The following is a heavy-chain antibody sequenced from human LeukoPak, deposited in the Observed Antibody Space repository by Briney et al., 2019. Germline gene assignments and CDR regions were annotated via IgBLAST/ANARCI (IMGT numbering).Heavy chain of an antibody. V-gene: IGHV1-2*06. CDR2: INPNSGGT. CDR3: ARGGRWLQLPWVFDY. Sequence: ASVKVSCKASGYTFTGYYMHWVRQAPGQGLEWMGRINPNSGGTNYAQKFQGRVTMTRDTSISTAYMELSRLGSDDTAVYYCARGGRWLQLPWVFDYWGQGTLVTVSS. D-gene: IGHD5-24*01. J-gene: IGHJ4*02. CDR1: GYTFTGYY.